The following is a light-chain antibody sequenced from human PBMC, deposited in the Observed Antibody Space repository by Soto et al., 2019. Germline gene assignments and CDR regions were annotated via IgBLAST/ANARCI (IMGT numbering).Light chain of an antibody. V-gene: IGKV1-8*01. CDR3: QQTHSLPLS. J-gene: IGKJ3*01. Sequence: AIRMTQSPSSLSASTGDRVTITCRASQGISSYLAWYQQKPGKAPKLLIYAASSLHSGVPSRFSGSGSGTDFTLSISSLQPEDFATYYCQQTHSLPLSFGPGTKVDIK. CDR2: AAS. CDR1: QGISSY.